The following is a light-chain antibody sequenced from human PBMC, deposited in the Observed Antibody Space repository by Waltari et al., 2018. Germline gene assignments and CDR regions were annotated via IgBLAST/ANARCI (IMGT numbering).Light chain of an antibody. V-gene: IGLV1-40*01. CDR1: SANIGGGYD. J-gene: IGLJ1*01. Sequence: QSVLTQPHSVSGAPGQRVTISCTGSSANIGGGYDVHWDPQLPGTAPKLLIYGNINRPSGVPDRFSGSKSGTSASLAITGLQAEDEADYYCQSYDSSLSGLYVFGTGTKVTVL. CDR2: GNI. CDR3: QSYDSSLSGLYV.